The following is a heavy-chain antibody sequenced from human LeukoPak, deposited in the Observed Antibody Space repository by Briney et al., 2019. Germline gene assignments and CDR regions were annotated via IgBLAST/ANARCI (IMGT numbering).Heavy chain of an antibody. CDR1: GITLSNYG. Sequence: GGSLRLSCAVSGITLSNYGMSWVRQAPGKGPEWVAGISGSGGRTNYADSVKGRFTVSRDNPKDTLYLQMNSLRAEDTDVYFCAKRGVVIRVILVGFHKEAYYFDSWGQGALVTVSS. V-gene: IGHV3-23*01. D-gene: IGHD3-22*01. J-gene: IGHJ4*02. CDR3: AKRGVVIRVILVGFHKEAYYFDS. CDR2: ISGSGGRT.